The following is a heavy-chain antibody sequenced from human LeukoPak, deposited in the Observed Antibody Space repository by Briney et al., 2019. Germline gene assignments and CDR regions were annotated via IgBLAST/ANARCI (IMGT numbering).Heavy chain of an antibody. V-gene: IGHV3-33*01. CDR3: NRGATGEGGFDY. D-gene: IGHD1-26*01. CDR1: GFTFSNYG. Sequence: GGSLRLSCAASGFTFSNYGMHWVRQAPGKGLEWVAVIWYDGSNNYADSVKGRFTISRDNSENTLYLQMTSLRAEDTAVYYCNRGATGEGGFDYWGQGTLVTVSS. J-gene: IGHJ4*02. CDR2: IWYDGSN.